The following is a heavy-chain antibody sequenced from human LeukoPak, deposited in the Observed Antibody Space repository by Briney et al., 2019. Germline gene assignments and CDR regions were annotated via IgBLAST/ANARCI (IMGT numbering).Heavy chain of an antibody. V-gene: IGHV3-43*02. CDR3: AKAVYDFWSGYYTDY. CDR2: ISGDGGST. D-gene: IGHD3-3*01. CDR1: GFTFDDYA. Sequence: GGSLRLSCAASGFTFDDYAMHWVRQAPGKGLGWVSLISGDGGSTYYADSVKGRFTISRDNSKNCLYLQMNSLRTEDTALYYCAKAVYDFWSGYYTDYWGQGTLVTVSS. J-gene: IGHJ4*02.